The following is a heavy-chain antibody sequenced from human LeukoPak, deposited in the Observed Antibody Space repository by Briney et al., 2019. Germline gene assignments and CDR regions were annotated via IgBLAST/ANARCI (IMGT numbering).Heavy chain of an antibody. CDR1: GGSISSSSYY. CDR3: ARLISSGWYIGAFDI. CDR2: IYYSGST. Sequence: PSETLSLTCTVSGGSISSSSYYWGWIRQPPGKGLEWIGSIYYSGSTYYNPSLKSRVTISVDTSKNQFSLKLSSVTAADTAVYYCARLISSGWYIGAFDIWGQGTMVTVSS. J-gene: IGHJ3*02. D-gene: IGHD6-19*01. V-gene: IGHV4-39*01.